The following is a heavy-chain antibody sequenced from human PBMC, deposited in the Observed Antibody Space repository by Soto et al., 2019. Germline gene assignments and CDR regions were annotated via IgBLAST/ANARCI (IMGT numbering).Heavy chain of an antibody. D-gene: IGHD3-10*01. CDR1: GGSISSYY. V-gene: IGHV4-59*01. CDR2: IYYSGST. Sequence: SETLSLTCTVSGGSISSYYWSWIRQPPGKGLEWIGYIYYSGSTNYNPSLKSRVTISVDTSKNQFSLKLSSVTAADTAVYYCARSSRLYGDNRSSAFDIWGQGTMVTVSS. J-gene: IGHJ3*02. CDR3: ARSSRLYGDNRSSAFDI.